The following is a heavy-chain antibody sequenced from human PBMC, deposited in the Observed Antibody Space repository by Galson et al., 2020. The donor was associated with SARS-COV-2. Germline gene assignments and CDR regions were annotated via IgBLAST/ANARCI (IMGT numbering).Heavy chain of an antibody. V-gene: IGHV3-21*06. D-gene: IGHD5-18*01. CDR2: ISGTSTNI. CDR1: GFTFSSYN. J-gene: IGHJ4*02. Sequence: SCAASGFTFSSYNLNWVRQAPGKGLEWVSSISGTSTNIYYADSMKGRFTISRDNAKNSVYLQMNSLGTEDTAVYYCTRERGYSYGYSDYWGQGTLVTVSS. CDR3: TRERGYSYGYSDY.